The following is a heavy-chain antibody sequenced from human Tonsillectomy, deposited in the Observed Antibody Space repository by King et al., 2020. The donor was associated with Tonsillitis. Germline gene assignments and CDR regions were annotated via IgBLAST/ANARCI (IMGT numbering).Heavy chain of an antibody. CDR2: IWYDGSNI. D-gene: IGHD2-2*01. Sequence: VQLVEAGGGVVQPGRSLRLSCASSGFTFISYGMHWGRQAPGKGLEGVAVIWYDGSNIYYVDSVKGRFTISRDTSKKTLFMQMNSLRAGDTGVYYCARAPPAAPRSYYYYGMDVWGQGTTVTVSS. CDR1: GFTFISYG. V-gene: IGHV3-33*01. J-gene: IGHJ6*02. CDR3: ARAPPAAPRSYYYYGMDV.